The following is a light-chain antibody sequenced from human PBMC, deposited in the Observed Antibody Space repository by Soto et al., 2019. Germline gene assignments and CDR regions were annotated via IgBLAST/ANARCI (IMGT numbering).Light chain of an antibody. CDR2: EVS. CDR3: CSYSGSSTWV. Sequence: QSALTQPASVSGSPGQSITISCTGTSSDVGSYNLVSWYQQHPGKAPKLMIYEVSKRPSGVSNRFSGSKSGNTASLTISGVQAEGEADYYCCSYSGSSTWVFGGGTKLTVL. J-gene: IGLJ3*02. CDR1: SSDVGSYNL. V-gene: IGLV2-23*02.